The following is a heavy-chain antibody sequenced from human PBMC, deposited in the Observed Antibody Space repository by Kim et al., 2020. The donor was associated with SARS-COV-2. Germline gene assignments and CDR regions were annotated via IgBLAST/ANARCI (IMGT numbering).Heavy chain of an antibody. CDR1: GVSFSGYY. Sequence: SETLSLTCAVYGVSFSGYYWSWIRQPPGKGLEWIGEINHSGSTNYNPSLKSRVTISVDTSKNQFSLKLSSVTAADTAVYYCARGLRSYDILTGYYRDWGQGTLVTVSS. CDR3: ARGLRSYDILTGYYRD. CDR2: INHSGST. D-gene: IGHD3-9*01. J-gene: IGHJ4*02. V-gene: IGHV4-34*01.